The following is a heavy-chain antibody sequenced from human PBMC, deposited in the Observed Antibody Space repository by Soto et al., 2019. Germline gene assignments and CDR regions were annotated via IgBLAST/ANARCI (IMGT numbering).Heavy chain of an antibody. Sequence: EVQLLESGGGLVQPGGSLRLSCAASGFTFSSYAMSWVRQAPGKGLEWVSAISGSGGSTYYADSVKGRFTISRDNSKNTLYLQMNSLRAEDTAVYYCAKVSGSSSWYLTPYYFDYWGQGTLVTVSS. J-gene: IGHJ4*02. CDR3: AKVSGSSSWYLTPYYFDY. CDR1: GFTFSSYA. V-gene: IGHV3-23*01. D-gene: IGHD6-13*01. CDR2: ISGSGGST.